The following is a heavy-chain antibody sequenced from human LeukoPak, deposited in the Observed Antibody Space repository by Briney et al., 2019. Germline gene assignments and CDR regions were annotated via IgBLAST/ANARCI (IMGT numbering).Heavy chain of an antibody. CDR2: ITPSGFTV. Sequence: GRSLRLSCAASGFTFSSHSMNWFRQGPGKGLEWLSYITPSGFTVYSDSVQGRFTISRDSAKNSVYLQMNSLTAEDTAMYYCARDGAFTGPHWWFDLWGRGTLVTVSS. D-gene: IGHD2-8*02. J-gene: IGHJ2*01. V-gene: IGHV3-48*04. CDR3: ARDGAFTGPHWWFDL. CDR1: GFTFSSHS.